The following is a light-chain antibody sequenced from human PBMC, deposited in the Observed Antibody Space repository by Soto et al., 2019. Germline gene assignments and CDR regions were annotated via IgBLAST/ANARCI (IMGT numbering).Light chain of an antibody. V-gene: IGKV3-15*01. CDR3: QQSINWPHFT. CDR2: GAS. J-gene: IGKJ3*01. Sequence: EIVMTQSPATLSVSPGETATLSCRASQSVRSKLAWYQQKPGQAPRLLIYGASTRATGIPARFSGSGSGTEFTLTISSLQSEDFAVYYCQQSINWPHFTFGPGTKVDIK. CDR1: QSVRSK.